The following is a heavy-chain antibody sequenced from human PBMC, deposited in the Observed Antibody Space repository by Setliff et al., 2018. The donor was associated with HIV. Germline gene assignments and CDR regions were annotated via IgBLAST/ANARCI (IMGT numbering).Heavy chain of an antibody. Sequence: SETLSLTCAIYGGSFSGYFWIWIRQPPGKGLEWIGEINHRGSTNYNSYLKSRVTIGVDTSKNQFSLNLSAVTAADTAVYYCARGSVFWDRGNHYQYMDVWATGTTVTVSS. CDR2: INHRGST. V-gene: IGHV4-34*01. CDR1: GGSFSGYF. J-gene: IGHJ6*03. CDR3: ARGSVFWDRGNHYQYMDV. D-gene: IGHD3-10*01.